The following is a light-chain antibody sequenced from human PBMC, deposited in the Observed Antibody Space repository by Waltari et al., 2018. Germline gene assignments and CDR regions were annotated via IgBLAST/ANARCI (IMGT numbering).Light chain of an antibody. CDR3: CSFTSRSTWV. J-gene: IGLJ3*02. CDR2: DVS. Sequence: QSALTQPASVSGSPGQSITISCTGTSSDVGAKNYVSWYQQHPGKVPKLLNFDVSNRPSGVSNRFSGPKSGNTASLTISGLQAEDESDYYCCSFTSRSTWVFGGGTKLTVL. CDR1: SSDVGAKNY. V-gene: IGLV2-14*01.